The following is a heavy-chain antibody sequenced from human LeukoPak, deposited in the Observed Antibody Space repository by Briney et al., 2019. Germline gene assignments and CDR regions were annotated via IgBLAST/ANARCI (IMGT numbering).Heavy chain of an antibody. V-gene: IGHV3-7*04. CDR2: IHQDGNEK. Sequence: GGSLRLSCAASGFTFSDYYMSWIRQAPGKGLEWVANIHQDGNEKYYVDSVKGRFTISRDNAKNSLYLQMNSLRAEDTAVYYCARGDKFSGDYWGQGTLVTVSS. D-gene: IGHD2-15*01. CDR1: GFTFSDYY. J-gene: IGHJ4*02. CDR3: ARGDKFSGDY.